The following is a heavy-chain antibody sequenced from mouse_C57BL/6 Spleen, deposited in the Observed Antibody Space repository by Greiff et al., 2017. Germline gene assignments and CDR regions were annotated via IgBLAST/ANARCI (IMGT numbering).Heavy chain of an antibody. CDR2: IDPSDSET. CDR3: ARPVGEDWYFDV. J-gene: IGHJ1*03. Sequence: VQLQQPGAELVRPGSSVKLSCKASGYTFTSYWMHWVKQRPIQGLEWIGNIDPSDSETHYNQKFKDKATLTVDKSTSTAYMQLSSLTSEDSAVYYCARPVGEDWYFDVWGTGTTVTVSS. V-gene: IGHV1-52*01. CDR1: GYTFTSYW. D-gene: IGHD1-1*01.